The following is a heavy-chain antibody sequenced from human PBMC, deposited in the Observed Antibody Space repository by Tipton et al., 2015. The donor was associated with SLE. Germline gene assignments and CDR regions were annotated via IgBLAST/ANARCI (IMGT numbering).Heavy chain of an antibody. CDR3: ARHDSGGIYYGSGSPRGTSFDP. J-gene: IGHJ5*02. D-gene: IGHD3-10*01. CDR1: GYIFTTYW. CDR2: IYPDNSDT. V-gene: IGHV5-51*01. Sequence: EQLVQSGPEVKKSGESLKISCKGSGYIFTTYWIGWVRQMPGKGLEWMGIIYPDNSDTRYSPSFQGQVTFSVDKSISTAYLQWSSLKASDTAIYYCARHDSGGIYYGSGSPRGTSFDPWGQGTLVTVSS.